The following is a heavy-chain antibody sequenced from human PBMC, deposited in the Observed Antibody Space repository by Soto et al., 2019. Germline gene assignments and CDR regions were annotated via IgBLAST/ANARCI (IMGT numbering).Heavy chain of an antibody. J-gene: IGHJ4*02. Sequence: EVQLVESGGGLVQPGRSLRLSCAASGFTFDDYGMHWVRQGLGKGLEWVSGISWNSGSIGYAEFAKGRFTISRDNAKNSLYLQMNSLRAEDTAFYFCAKSNNTGWFYFDYWGQGTLVTVSS. CDR1: GFTFDDYG. CDR2: ISWNSGSI. D-gene: IGHD6-19*01. CDR3: AKSNNTGWFYFDY. V-gene: IGHV3-9*01.